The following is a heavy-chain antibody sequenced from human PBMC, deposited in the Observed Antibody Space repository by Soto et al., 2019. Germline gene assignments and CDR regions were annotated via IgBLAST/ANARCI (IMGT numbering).Heavy chain of an antibody. CDR1: GFPFSTHS. Sequence: GGSLRLSCAASGFPFSTHSMNWVRQAPGKGPEWVSSINDKSNYIFYADSVKGRFTISRDNAKNSLYLQMNSLRDDDTAVYYCAPFQNYSGGWGQGPLVTVSS. J-gene: IGHJ4*02. CDR2: INDKSNYI. V-gene: IGHV3-21*06. CDR3: APFQNYSGG.